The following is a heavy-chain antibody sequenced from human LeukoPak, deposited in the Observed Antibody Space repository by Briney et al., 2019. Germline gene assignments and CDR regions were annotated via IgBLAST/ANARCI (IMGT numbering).Heavy chain of an antibody. Sequence: GASVKVSCKASGYTFTSYYMHWVRQAPGQGLEWMGIINPSGGSTSYAQKFQGRVTMTRDTSTSTVYMELSSLRSEDTAVYYCARSYYYDSSGYDAFDIWGQGTMVTVSS. CDR3: ARSYYYDSSGYDAFDI. CDR2: INPSGGST. D-gene: IGHD3-22*01. CDR1: GYTFTSYY. V-gene: IGHV1-46*01. J-gene: IGHJ3*02.